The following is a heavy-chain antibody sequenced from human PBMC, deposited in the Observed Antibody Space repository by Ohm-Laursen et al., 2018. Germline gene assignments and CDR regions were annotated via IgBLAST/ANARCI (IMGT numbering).Heavy chain of an antibody. CDR2: IYYSGST. V-gene: IGHV4-59*01. CDR3: ANYPTPDAFDI. CDR1: GGSISSYY. J-gene: IGHJ3*02. Sequence: SETLSLTCTVSGGSISSYYWSWIRQPPGKGLEWIGYIYYSGSTNYNPSLKSRVTMSVDTSKNQFSLKLTSVTAADTAVYYCANYPTPDAFDIWGQGTMVTVSS. D-gene: IGHD1-26*01.